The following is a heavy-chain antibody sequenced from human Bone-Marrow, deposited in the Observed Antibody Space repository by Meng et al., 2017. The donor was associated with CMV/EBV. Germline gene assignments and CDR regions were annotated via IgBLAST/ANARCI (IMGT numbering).Heavy chain of an antibody. J-gene: IGHJ6*02. Sequence: ASVKVSCKASGYIFTDYYMHWVRQAPGQGLEWMGWINPNSGGTNYAQNFQGRVTMSSDTSISTAYMELSRLRSDDTAVYYCARAHYYYNMDGWGQGTTVTVSS. V-gene: IGHV1-2*02. CDR2: INPNSGGT. CDR1: GYIFTDYY. CDR3: ARAHYYYNMDG.